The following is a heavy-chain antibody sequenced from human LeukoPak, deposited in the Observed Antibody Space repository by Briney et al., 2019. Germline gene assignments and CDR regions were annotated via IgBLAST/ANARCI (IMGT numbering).Heavy chain of an antibody. D-gene: IGHD1-26*01. J-gene: IGHJ3*02. CDR1: GYTLTELS. CDR2: FDPEDGET. CDR3: AVVSRGRELLRSLLQDAFDI. V-gene: IGHV1-24*01. Sequence: ASVKVSCKVSGYTLTELSMHWVRQAPGKGLEWMGGFDPEDGETIYAQKFQGRVTMTENTSTDTAYMELSSLRSEDTAVYYCAVVSRGRELLRSLLQDAFDIWGQGTMVTVSS.